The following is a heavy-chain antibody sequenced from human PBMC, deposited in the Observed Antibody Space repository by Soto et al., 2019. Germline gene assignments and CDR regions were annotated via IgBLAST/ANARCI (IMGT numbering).Heavy chain of an antibody. Sequence: ASVKVSCKVSGYTLTELSMHWVRQAPGKGLEWMGGFDPEDGETIYAQKFQGRVTMTADTSTGTAYMELRSLRSDDTAMYYCARDRLHSSAYWWLDYWGQGTQVTVSS. D-gene: IGHD3-22*01. J-gene: IGHJ4*02. CDR3: ARDRLHSSAYWWLDY. CDR1: GYTLTELS. V-gene: IGHV1-24*01. CDR2: FDPEDGET.